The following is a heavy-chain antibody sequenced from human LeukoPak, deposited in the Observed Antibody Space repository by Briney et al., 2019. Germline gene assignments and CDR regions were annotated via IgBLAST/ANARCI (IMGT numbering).Heavy chain of an antibody. J-gene: IGHJ4*02. V-gene: IGHV1-2*04. CDR3: ARGLARKAARNRYFDY. D-gene: IGHD1/OR15-1a*01. Sequence: ASVKVSCKASGYTFTDYYMHWVRQSPGQGLEWMGWINPNSGGTNYAQKFQGWVTMTRDTSINTAYMELSRLRSDDTAVYYCARGLARKAARNRYFDYWGQGNLVTVSS. CDR2: INPNSGGT. CDR1: GYTFTDYY.